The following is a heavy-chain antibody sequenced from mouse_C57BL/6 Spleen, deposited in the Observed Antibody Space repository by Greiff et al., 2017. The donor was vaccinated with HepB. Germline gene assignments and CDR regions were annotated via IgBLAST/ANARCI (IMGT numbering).Heavy chain of an antibody. Sequence: QVQLKESGAELVRPGSSVKLSCKASGYTFTSYWMHWVKQRPIQGLEWIGNIDPSDSETHYNQKFKDKATLTVDKSSSTAYMQLSSLTSEDSAVYYCARGGIYGDYWGQGTSVTVSS. D-gene: IGHD1-1*02. CDR1: GYTFTSYW. J-gene: IGHJ4*01. CDR2: IDPSDSET. V-gene: IGHV1-52*01. CDR3: ARGGIYGDY.